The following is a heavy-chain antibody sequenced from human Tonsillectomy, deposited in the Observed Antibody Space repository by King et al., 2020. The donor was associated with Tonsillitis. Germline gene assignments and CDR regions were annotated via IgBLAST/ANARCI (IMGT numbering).Heavy chain of an antibody. CDR1: GLTFDDYA. CDR3: AEGLHGSGGSSFDC. V-gene: IGHV3-9*01. CDR2: ISWDSGNM. J-gene: IGHJ4*02. D-gene: IGHD3-10*01. Sequence: VQLVESGGGLVQPGKSLRLSCAASGLTFDDYAMHWVRQAPGKGLEWVSGISWDSGNMYYADSVKGRLTISRDNAKNSLYLQMNSLRAEDTALYYCAEGLHGSGGSSFDCWGQGSLVTVSS.